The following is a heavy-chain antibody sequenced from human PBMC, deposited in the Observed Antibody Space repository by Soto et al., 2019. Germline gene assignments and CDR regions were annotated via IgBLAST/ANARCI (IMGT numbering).Heavy chain of an antibody. D-gene: IGHD1-26*01. Sequence: SLRLSCGASGFIFSKYSMNWVRQAPGKGLEWLSYISSNSVTIYYADSVRGRFTIFRDNAKNSLYLQMNSLRDEDTAVYYCAREDILGTRSFDYWGQGALVTVSS. V-gene: IGHV3-48*02. CDR3: AREDILGTRSFDY. CDR1: GFIFSKYS. CDR2: ISSNSVTI. J-gene: IGHJ4*02.